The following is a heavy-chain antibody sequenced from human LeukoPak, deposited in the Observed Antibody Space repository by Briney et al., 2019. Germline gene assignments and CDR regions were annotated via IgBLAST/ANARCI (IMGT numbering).Heavy chain of an antibody. CDR3: LRGGWGSLLDY. J-gene: IGHJ4*02. V-gene: IGHV3-23*01. D-gene: IGHD6-19*01. Sequence: GGSLRLSCAASGFNFRNYVMSWVRQAPGKGLEWVSTISGSTGSGGNTYYADSVKGRFTISRDNSKNTLYLQTNSLRAEDTAVYYCLRGGWGSLLDYWDQGTLVTVSS. CDR2: ISGSTGSGGNT. CDR1: GFNFRNYV.